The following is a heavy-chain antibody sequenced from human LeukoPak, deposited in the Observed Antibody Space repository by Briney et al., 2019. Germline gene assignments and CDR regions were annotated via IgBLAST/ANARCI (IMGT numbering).Heavy chain of an antibody. D-gene: IGHD3-10*01. CDR3: VRDRGSESYSLFDY. CDR2: ISSSGSTI. V-gene: IGHV3-48*03. CDR1: GFTFSSYE. Sequence: AGGSLRLSCAASGFTFSSYEMNWVRQAPGKGLEWVSYISSSGSTIYYADSVKGRFTISRDNAKNSLYPQMNSLRAEDTAVYYCVRDRGSESYSLFDYWGQGTLVIVSS. J-gene: IGHJ4*02.